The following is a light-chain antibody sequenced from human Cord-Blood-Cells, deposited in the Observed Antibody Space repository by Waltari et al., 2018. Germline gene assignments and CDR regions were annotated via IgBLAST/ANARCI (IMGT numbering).Light chain of an antibody. J-gene: IGLJ2*01. CDR3: SSYTSSSTLVV. CDR2: EVS. Sequence: QSALTQPASVSGSPGQSITISCTGTSSDVGGYNYVSWYQQHPGKAPKLMIYEVSNRPAGVSNRFSGSKSGKTASLTISGLQAEDEAEYYCSSYTSSSTLVVFGGGTKLTVL. CDR1: SSDVGGYNY. V-gene: IGLV2-14*01.